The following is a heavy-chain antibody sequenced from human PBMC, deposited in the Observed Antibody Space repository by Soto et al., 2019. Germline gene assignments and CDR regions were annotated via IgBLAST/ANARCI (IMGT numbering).Heavy chain of an antibody. CDR2: ISGSGGST. J-gene: IGHJ6*03. CDR3: RGGLLPVAFWNLDMDV. D-gene: IGHD3-3*01. V-gene: IGHV3-23*01. Sequence: RVLQAQGKGLEWVSAISGSGGSTYYADSVQGRFTISRYNSKNTLYLQMNSLRAEDTAVYNCRGGLLPVAFWNLDMDVGGKGTTFTASS.